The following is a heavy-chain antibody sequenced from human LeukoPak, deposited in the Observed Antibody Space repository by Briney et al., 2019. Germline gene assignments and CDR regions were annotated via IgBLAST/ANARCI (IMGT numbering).Heavy chain of an antibody. Sequence: PGGSLRLSCAASGFTFSSFAMSWVRQAPGKGLEWVSGISASGGSTYYADSVKGRFTITRDNSRNTLYLQMNTLRAEDTAVYYCAKVLGAYSFSPFHYWGQGTLVTVSS. CDR2: ISASGGST. D-gene: IGHD4-11*01. V-gene: IGHV3-23*01. CDR3: AKVLGAYSFSPFHY. CDR1: GFTFSSFA. J-gene: IGHJ4*02.